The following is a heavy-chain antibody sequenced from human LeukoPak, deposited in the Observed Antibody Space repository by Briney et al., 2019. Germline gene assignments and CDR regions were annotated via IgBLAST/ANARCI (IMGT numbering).Heavy chain of an antibody. J-gene: IGHJ3*02. CDR3: AQGGYFAFDI. CDR1: GFTFSTYD. CDR2: ISRSGRT. Sequence: PGGSLRLSCAASGFTFSTYDMQWVRQAPGKGLDWVSGISRSGRTYYTDSVKGRFSISRDNSKDTLYLQMNSLRAEDTAVYYCAQGGYFAFDIWGQGTMVAVPS. V-gene: IGHV3-23*01. D-gene: IGHD2-2*03.